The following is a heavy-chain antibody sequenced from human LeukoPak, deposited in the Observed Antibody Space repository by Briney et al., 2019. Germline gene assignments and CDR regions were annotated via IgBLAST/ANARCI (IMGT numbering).Heavy chain of an antibody. CDR3: ARGVAAAGVFDY. Sequence: SETLSLTCAVYGGSFSGYYWSWIRQPPGKGLEWIGEINHSGSTNYNLSLKSRVTISVDTSKNQFSLKLGSVTAADTAVYYCARGVAAAGVFDYWGQGTLVTVSS. D-gene: IGHD6-13*01. V-gene: IGHV4-34*01. J-gene: IGHJ4*02. CDR2: INHSGST. CDR1: GGSFSGYY.